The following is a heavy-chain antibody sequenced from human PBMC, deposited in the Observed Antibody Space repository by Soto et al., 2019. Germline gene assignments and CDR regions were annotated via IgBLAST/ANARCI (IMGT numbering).Heavy chain of an antibody. Sequence: GGSLRLSCAASGFTFSSYAMHWVRQAPGKGLEWVAVISYDGSNKYYADSVKGRFTISRDNSKNTLYLQMNSLRAGDTAVYYCASRVVTGAFDIWGQGTMVTV. CDR3: ASRVVTGAFDI. J-gene: IGHJ3*02. CDR2: ISYDGSNK. V-gene: IGHV3-30-3*01. D-gene: IGHD2-15*01. CDR1: GFTFSSYA.